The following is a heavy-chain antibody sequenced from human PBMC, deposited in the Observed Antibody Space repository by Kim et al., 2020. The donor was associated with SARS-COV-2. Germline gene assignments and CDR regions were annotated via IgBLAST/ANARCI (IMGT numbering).Heavy chain of an antibody. CDR3: TRDGYDPHFDY. CDR1: GFTFGDYA. Sequence: GGSLRLSCTTSGFTFGDYAMSWVRQAPGKGLEWVGFITSKVYGGTTQYAASVKGRFSIARDDSKSIAYLQMNSLKTEDTALYYCTRDGYDPHFDYWGQGTLVTVSS. D-gene: IGHD5-12*01. J-gene: IGHJ4*02. CDR2: ITSKVYGGTT. V-gene: IGHV3-49*04.